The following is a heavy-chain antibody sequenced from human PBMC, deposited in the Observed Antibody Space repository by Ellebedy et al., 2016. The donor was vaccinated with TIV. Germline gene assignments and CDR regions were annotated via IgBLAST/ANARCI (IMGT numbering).Heavy chain of an antibody. J-gene: IGHJ4*02. CDR1: GHTFTSHD. Sequence: ASVKVSXKASGHTFTSHDINWVRQATGQGLEWMGWMNPDIGNTGYAQKFQGRVTMTRNTSISTAYMELSSLTSEDTAVYYCARGKTEATNWGQGTLVTVSS. D-gene: IGHD5-12*01. CDR3: ARGKTEATN. CDR2: MNPDIGNT. V-gene: IGHV1-8*01.